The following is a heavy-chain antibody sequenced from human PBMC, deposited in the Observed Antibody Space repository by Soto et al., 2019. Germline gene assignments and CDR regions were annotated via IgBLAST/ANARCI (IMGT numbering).Heavy chain of an antibody. Sequence: GGSLRLSCAACGFTSSSYSMNWVRQAPGKGLEWVSSISSSSSYIYYADSVKGRFTISRDNAKNSLYLQMNSLRAEDTAVYYCAGGSPGSSSPYYYYMDVWGKGTTVTVSS. V-gene: IGHV3-21*01. CDR2: ISSSSSYI. CDR3: AGGSPGSSSPYYYYMDV. J-gene: IGHJ6*03. D-gene: IGHD6-6*01. CDR1: GFTSSSYS.